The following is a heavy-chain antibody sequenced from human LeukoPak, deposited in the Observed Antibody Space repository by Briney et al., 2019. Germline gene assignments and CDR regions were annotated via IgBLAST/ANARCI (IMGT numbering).Heavy chain of an antibody. Sequence: SETLSLTCTVPGGSISSSSYYWGWIRQPPGKGLEWIGSIYYSGSTYYNPSLKSRVTISVDTSKNQFSLKLSSVTAADTAVYYCARGSWFGYSYGYWYWGQGTLVTVSS. CDR1: GGSISSSSYY. V-gene: IGHV4-39*07. D-gene: IGHD5-18*01. J-gene: IGHJ4*02. CDR2: IYYSGST. CDR3: ARGSWFGYSYGYWY.